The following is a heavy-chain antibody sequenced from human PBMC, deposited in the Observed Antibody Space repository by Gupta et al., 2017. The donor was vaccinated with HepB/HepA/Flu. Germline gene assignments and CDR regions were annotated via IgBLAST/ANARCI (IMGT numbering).Heavy chain of an antibody. CDR2: IYHIGST. J-gene: IGHJ4*02. Sequence: SNWWSWVRQSPGKGLEWIGEIYHIGSTNYNPSLKSRVTISVDKSKNQFSVKLSSVTAADTAVYYCASVGLRGSHLDSWGQGTLVTVS. D-gene: IGHD1-26*01. V-gene: IGHV4-4*02. CDR1: SNW. CDR3: ASVGLRGSHLDS.